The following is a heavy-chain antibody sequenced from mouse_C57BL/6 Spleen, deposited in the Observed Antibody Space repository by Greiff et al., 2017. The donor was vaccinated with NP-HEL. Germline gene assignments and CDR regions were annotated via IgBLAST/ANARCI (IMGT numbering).Heavy chain of an antibody. CDR2: IYPGDGDT. Sequence: VQLQQSGPELVKPGASVKISCKASGYSFTSSWMNWVKQRPGKGLEWIGRIYPGDGDTNYNGKFKGKATLTADKSSSTAYMQLSSLTSEDSAVYCCASHYEYAFAYWGQGTLVTVSA. CDR1: GYSFTSSW. J-gene: IGHJ3*01. V-gene: IGHV1-82*01. D-gene: IGHD2-4*01. CDR3: ASHYEYAFAY.